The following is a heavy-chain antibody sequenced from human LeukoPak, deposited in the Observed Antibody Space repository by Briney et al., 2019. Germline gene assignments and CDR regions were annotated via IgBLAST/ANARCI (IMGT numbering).Heavy chain of an antibody. CDR1: GFTFSSYS. CDR3: ARAPQENDYGDY. J-gene: IGHJ4*02. CDR2: ISSSSSYI. Sequence: PGGSLRLSCAASGFTFSSYSMNWVRQAPAKGLEWVSSISSSSSYIYYADSVKGRFTISRDNAKNSLYLQMNSLRAEDTAVYYCARAPQENDYGDYWGQGTLVTVSS. V-gene: IGHV3-21*01.